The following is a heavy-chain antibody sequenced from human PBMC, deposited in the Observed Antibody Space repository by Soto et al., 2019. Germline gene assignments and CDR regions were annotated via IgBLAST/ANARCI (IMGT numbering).Heavy chain of an antibody. CDR2: ISAYNGNT. J-gene: IGHJ4*02. CDR1: GYTFTSYG. Sequence: ASVTVSCQASGYTFTSYGIIWVRQAPGQGLEWMGWISAYNGNTNYAQKLQGRVTMTTDTSTSTAYMELRSLRSDDTAVYYCARNAPYGPWGYWGQGTLVTVSS. CDR3: ARNAPYGPWGY. V-gene: IGHV1-18*01. D-gene: IGHD4-17*01.